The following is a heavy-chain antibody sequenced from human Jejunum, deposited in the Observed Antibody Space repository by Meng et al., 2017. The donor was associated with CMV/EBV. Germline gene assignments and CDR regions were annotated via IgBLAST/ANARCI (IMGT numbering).Heavy chain of an antibody. Sequence: ASGGTFSSYAISWVRQAPGQGLEWMGGIIPIFGTANYAQKFQGRVTITTDESTSTAYMGLSSLRSEDTAVYYCARDQEGLNWFDPWGQGTLVTVSS. CDR2: IIPIFGTA. J-gene: IGHJ5*02. V-gene: IGHV1-69*05. CDR3: ARDQEGLNWFDP. CDR1: GGTFSSYA.